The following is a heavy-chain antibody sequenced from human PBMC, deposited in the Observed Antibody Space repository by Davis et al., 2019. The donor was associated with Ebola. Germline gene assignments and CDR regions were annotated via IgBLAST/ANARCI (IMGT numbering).Heavy chain of an antibody. CDR1: RFTFGTTW. CDR2: IDHVGNT. Sequence: HTRGSLRLSCAATRFTFGTTWIHWVRQAPGDGLAWVSRIDHVGNTNYADSVKGRFIISGDFAKNTVYLQMNSLRAEDSALYYCAALTMAEQGGYWGQGTLVTVSS. CDR3: AALTMAEQGGY. V-gene: IGHV3-74*01. J-gene: IGHJ4*02. D-gene: IGHD3-10*01.